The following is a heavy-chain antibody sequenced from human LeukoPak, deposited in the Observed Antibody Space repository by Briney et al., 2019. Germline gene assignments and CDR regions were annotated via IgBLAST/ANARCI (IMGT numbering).Heavy chain of an antibody. J-gene: IGHJ4*02. CDR1: GFSFSTYA. Sequence: GGSLRLSCAASGFSFSTYAMHWVRQAPGKGLEWVAVIFPDGNNKYYADSVKSRFTISRDNSKNTLYLQMNSLRTDDTAVYYCVHHSSPIFDYWGQGTLVTVSS. CDR2: IFPDGNNK. CDR3: VHHSSPIFDY. D-gene: IGHD2-2*01. V-gene: IGHV3-30*03.